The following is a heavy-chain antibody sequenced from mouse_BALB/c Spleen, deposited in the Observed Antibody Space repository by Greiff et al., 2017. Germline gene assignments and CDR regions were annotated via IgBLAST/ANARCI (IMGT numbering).Heavy chain of an antibody. D-gene: IGHD2-3*01. V-gene: IGHV3-8*02. CDR1: GDSITSGY. CDR3: ARYDGYSYAMDY. J-gene: IGHJ4*01. CDR2: ISYSGST. Sequence: EVKLMESGPSLVKPSQTLSLTCSVTGDSITSGYWNWIRKFPGNKLEYMGYISYSGSTYYNPSLKSRISITRDTSKNQYYLQLNSVTTEDTATYYCARYDGYSYAMDYWGQGTSVTVSS.